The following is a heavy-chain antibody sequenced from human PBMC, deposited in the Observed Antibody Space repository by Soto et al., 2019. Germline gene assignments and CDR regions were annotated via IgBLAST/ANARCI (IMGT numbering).Heavy chain of an antibody. CDR2: IIPIFGTA. D-gene: IGHD6-6*01. CDR3: ARDNGVAARRTNFDY. CDR1: GGTFSSYA. Sequence: GASVKVSCKASGGTFSSYAISWVRQAPGQGLEWMGGIIPIFGTANYAQKFQGRVTITADESTSTAYMELSSLRSEDTAVYYCARDNGVAARRTNFDYWGQGTLVTVSS. J-gene: IGHJ4*02. V-gene: IGHV1-69*13.